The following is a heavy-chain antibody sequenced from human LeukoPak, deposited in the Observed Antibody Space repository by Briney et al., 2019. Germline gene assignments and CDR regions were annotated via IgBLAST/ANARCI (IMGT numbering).Heavy chain of an antibody. Sequence: ASVKVSCKASGYTFTGYYMHWVRQAPGQGLEWMGWINPNSGGTNYAQKFQGRVTMTRDTSISTAYMELSRLRSDDTAVYYCARASQWLVQGYYYYYMDVWGKGTTVTVSS. CDR2: INPNSGGT. CDR3: ARASQWLVQGYYYYYMDV. V-gene: IGHV1-2*02. D-gene: IGHD6-19*01. CDR1: GYTFTGYY. J-gene: IGHJ6*03.